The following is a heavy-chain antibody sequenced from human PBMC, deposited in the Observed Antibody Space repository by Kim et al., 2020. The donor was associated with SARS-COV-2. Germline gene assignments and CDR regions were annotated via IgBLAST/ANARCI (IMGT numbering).Heavy chain of an antibody. CDR3: ARDYDILTGYGFDY. D-gene: IGHD3-9*01. V-gene: IGHV3-11*06. Sequence: DSVKGRLPISRDNAKKSLFLQMNSLRAEDTAVYYCARDYDILTGYGFDYWGQGTLVTVSS. J-gene: IGHJ4*02.